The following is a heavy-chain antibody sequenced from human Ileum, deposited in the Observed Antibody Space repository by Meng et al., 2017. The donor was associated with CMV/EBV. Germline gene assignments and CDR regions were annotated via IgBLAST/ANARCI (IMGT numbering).Heavy chain of an antibody. V-gene: IGHV4-34*01. J-gene: IGHJ4*02. Sequence: QVQLQQWGAGLLKPSATLSLTCAVYGGSFSCYYWSWIRQPPGKGLEWIGEINHSGSTNYNPSLKSRVTISVDTSKNQFFLKLSSVTAANTAVYYCARGVAGGPFDYWGQGTLVTVSS. CDR3: ARGVAGGPFDY. CDR2: INHSGST. CDR1: GGSFSCYY. D-gene: IGHD2-15*01.